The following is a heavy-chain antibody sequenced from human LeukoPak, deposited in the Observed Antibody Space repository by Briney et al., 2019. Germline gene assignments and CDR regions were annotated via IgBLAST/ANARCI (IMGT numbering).Heavy chain of an antibody. V-gene: IGHV3-23*01. J-gene: IGHJ6*03. D-gene: IGHD3-16*01. Sequence: GGSLRLSCAASGFTFSSYAMSWVRQAPGKGLEWVSAISGSGGSTYYADSVKGRFTISRDNSKNTLYLQMNSLRADDTAVYYCAREKGGGDYYMDVWGKGTTVTVSS. CDR3: AREKGGGDYYMDV. CDR1: GFTFSSYA. CDR2: ISGSGGST.